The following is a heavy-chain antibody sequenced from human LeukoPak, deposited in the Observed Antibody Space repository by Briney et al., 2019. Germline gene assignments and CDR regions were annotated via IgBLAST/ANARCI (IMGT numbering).Heavy chain of an antibody. CDR1: GYTFTSYG. CDR2: ISAYNGNT. Sequence: ASVKVSRKASGYTFTSYGISWVRQAPGQGLEWMGWISAYNGNTNYAQKLQGRVTMTTDTSTSTAYMELRSLRSDDTAVYYCARDGEQWLVPIAFDIWGQGTMVTVSS. J-gene: IGHJ3*02. CDR3: ARDGEQWLVPIAFDI. V-gene: IGHV1-18*01. D-gene: IGHD6-19*01.